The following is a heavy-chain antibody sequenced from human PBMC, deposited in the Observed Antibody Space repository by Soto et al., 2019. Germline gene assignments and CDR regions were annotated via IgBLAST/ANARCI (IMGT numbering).Heavy chain of an antibody. J-gene: IGHJ4*02. CDR1: GFTFSNAW. D-gene: IGHD4-17*01. CDR3: TTQVTVTTFFDY. CDR2: IKSKTDGGTT. V-gene: IGHV3-15*01. Sequence: GGSLRLSCAASGFTFSNAWMSWVRQAPGKGLEWVGRIKSKTDGGTTDYAAPVKGRFTISRDDSKNTLYLQMNSLKTEDTAVYYCTTQVTVTTFFDYWGQGTLVTVSS.